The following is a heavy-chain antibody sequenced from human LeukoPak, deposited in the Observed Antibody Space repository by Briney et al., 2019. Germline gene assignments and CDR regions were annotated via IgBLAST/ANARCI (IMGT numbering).Heavy chain of an antibody. V-gene: IGHV3-21*01. D-gene: IGHD6-19*01. CDR3: ARGIAVAGTVDY. CDR1: GCTFSSYS. CDR2: ISSSSSYI. J-gene: IGHJ4*02. Sequence: PGGSLRLSCAASGCTFSSYSMNWVRQAPGKGLEWVSSISSSSSYIYYADSVKGRFTISRDNAKNSLYLQMNSLRAEDTAVYYCARGIAVAGTVDYWGQGTLVTVSS.